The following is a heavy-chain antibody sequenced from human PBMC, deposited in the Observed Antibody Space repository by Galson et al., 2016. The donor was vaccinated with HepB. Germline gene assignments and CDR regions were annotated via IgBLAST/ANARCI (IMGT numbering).Heavy chain of an antibody. V-gene: IGHV3-30*04. CDR1: GFTFSTYA. CDR2: ISYDGTDK. D-gene: IGHD3-10*01. CDR3: ARDQGPPREYYFDY. Sequence: SLRLSCAASGFTFSTYAMHWVCQAPGKGLEWVAVISYDGTDKYYTDSVKGRFTISRDNSKNTVYLQMNSLRTEDTAVYYCARDQGPPREYYFDYWGQGTLVTVSS. J-gene: IGHJ4*02.